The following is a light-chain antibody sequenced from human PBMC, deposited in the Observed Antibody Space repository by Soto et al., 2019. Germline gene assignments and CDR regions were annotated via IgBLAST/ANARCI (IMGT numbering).Light chain of an antibody. CDR3: QQYSSTPRT. Sequence: DIVMTQSPDSLAVSLGERAALNCKSSQSVLHSSNNKNYLAWYQQKPGQPPKLRIYWASTRESGVPDRFSGSGSGTDFTLTITSLQAEDVAVYYCQQYSSTPRTFGQGTKVEIK. J-gene: IGKJ1*01. V-gene: IGKV4-1*01. CDR2: WAS. CDR1: QSVLHSSNNKNY.